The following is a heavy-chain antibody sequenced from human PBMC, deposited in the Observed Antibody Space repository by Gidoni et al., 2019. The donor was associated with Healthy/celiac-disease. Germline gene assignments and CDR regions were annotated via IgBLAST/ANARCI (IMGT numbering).Heavy chain of an antibody. D-gene: IGHD2-21*01. CDR3: ARGSIRYCGGDCYHDAFDI. CDR2: INHSGRT. Sequence: QVQLQQWGAGLLKPSETLSLTCAVYSGSFSGYYWSWIRQPPGKGLEWIGEINHSGRTNYNPSLKSRVTISVDTSKNQFSLKLSSVTAADTAVYYCARGSIRYCGGDCYHDAFDIWGQGTMVTVSS. CDR1: SGSFSGYY. J-gene: IGHJ3*02. V-gene: IGHV4-34*01.